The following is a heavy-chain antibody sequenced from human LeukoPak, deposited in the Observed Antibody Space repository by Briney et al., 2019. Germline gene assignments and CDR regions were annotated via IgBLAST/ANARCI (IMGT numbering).Heavy chain of an antibody. J-gene: IGHJ6*03. CDR1: GFTFSNYS. CDR3: ARVGDYYYYFIHV. V-gene: IGHV3-21*01. Sequence: GGSLRLSCAASGFTFSNYSMNWVRQAPGKGLEWVSSISSSSSYIYYADSVKGRFTISRDNAKNSLYLQMNSLRAEDTAVYYCARVGDYYYYFIHVWGKGTTVTISS. CDR2: ISSSSSYI.